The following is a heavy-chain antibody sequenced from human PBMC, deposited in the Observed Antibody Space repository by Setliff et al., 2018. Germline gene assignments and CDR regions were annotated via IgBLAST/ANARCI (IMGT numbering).Heavy chain of an antibody. CDR1: GGSISSSSYY. D-gene: IGHD1-26*01. V-gene: IGHV4-39*07. J-gene: IGHJ5*02. Sequence: KPSETLSLTCTVSGGSISSSSYYWGWIRQPPGKGLEWIGSIYYRGSTYYNPSLKSRVPISVDTSKNQFSLKLSSVTAADTAVYYCARVLNWFDPWGQGTLVTVSS. CDR3: ARVLNWFDP. CDR2: IYYRGST.